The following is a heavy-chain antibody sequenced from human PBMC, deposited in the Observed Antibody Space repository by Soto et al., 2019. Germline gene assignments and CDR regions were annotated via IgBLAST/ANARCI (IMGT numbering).Heavy chain of an antibody. CDR1: GFTFSSYA. CDR2: ISYDGSNK. D-gene: IGHD4-4*01. V-gene: IGHV3-30-3*01. Sequence: QVQLVESGGGVVQPGRSLRLSCAASGFTFSSYAMHWVRQAPGKGLEWVAVISYDGSNKYYADSVKGRFTISRANYKNTLYLQMNSRRTEDTAVYYCARPLWRDDYNWGYFDLWGRGTLVTVSS. J-gene: IGHJ2*01. CDR3: ARPLWRDDYNWGYFDL.